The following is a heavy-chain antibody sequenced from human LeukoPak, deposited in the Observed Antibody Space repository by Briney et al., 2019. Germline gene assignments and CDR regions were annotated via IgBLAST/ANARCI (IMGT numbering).Heavy chain of an antibody. CDR2: ISYDGSNK. CDR1: GFTFSSYA. D-gene: IGHD7-27*01. CDR3: ARDKLGGYYYGMDV. Sequence: GRSLRLSCAASGFTFSSYAMHWVRQAPGKGLEWVAVISYDGSNKYYADSVKGRFTISRDNSKNTLYLQMNSLRAEDTAVYYCARDKLGGYYYGMDVWGKGTTVTVSS. V-gene: IGHV3-30*04. J-gene: IGHJ6*04.